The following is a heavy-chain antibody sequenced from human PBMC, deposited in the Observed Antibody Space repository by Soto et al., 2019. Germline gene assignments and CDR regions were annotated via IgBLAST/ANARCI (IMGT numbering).Heavy chain of an antibody. CDR3: ARGFGYCSSTSCYEWGNWFDP. V-gene: IGHV3-20*01. J-gene: IGHJ5*02. CDR1: GFTFDGYG. Sequence: GGALRLSCSASGFTFDGYGMSWGRPAPGKGLGWVSGINWNGGSTGYADSVKGRFTISRDNAKNSLYLQMNSLRAEDTALYHCARGFGYCSSTSCYEWGNWFDPWGQGTLVTVSS. CDR2: INWNGGST. D-gene: IGHD2-2*01.